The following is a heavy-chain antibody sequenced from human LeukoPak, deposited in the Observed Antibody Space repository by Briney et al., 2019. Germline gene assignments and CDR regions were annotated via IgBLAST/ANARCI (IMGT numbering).Heavy chain of an antibody. CDR2: IYPGGST. CDR3: AREVGSGRYLAHVFDI. D-gene: IGHD1-26*01. Sequence: GGSLRLSCAASGLSVSSTFMTWVRQAPGKGLEWVSLIYPGGSTYYGDSVKGRFTISRDNSNTLYLQMNSLRAEDTAVYYCAREVGSGRYLAHVFDIWGQGTMVTVSS. V-gene: IGHV3-53*01. CDR1: GLSVSSTF. J-gene: IGHJ3*02.